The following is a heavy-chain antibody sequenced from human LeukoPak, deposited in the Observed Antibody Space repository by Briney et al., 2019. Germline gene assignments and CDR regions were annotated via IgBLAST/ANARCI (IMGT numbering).Heavy chain of an antibody. D-gene: IGHD3-10*01. Sequence: PGGSLRLSCAASGFTFSSYGMHWVRQAPGKGLEWVAFIRNEGSIRYYADSMKGGFTIARDNAKKTLYRQMSRQRDDDTALYYSAKGRAGMLRGVCDYWGQGTLVSVSS. CDR2: IRNEGSIR. CDR3: AKGRAGMLRGVCDY. V-gene: IGHV3-30*02. CDR1: GFTFSSYG. J-gene: IGHJ4*02.